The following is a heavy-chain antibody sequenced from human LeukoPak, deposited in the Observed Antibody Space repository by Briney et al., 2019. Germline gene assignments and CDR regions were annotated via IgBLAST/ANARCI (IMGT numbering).Heavy chain of an antibody. Sequence: PGGSLRLSCAASGFTVSSNYMSWVRQAPGKGLEWVSVIYSGGSTYYADSVKGRFTISRDDSKNTLYLQMNSLRAEDTAVYYCASYSSGWYSELRFDYWGQGTLVTVSS. V-gene: IGHV3-66*01. CDR3: ASYSSGWYSELRFDY. CDR1: GFTVSSNY. D-gene: IGHD6-19*01. CDR2: IYSGGST. J-gene: IGHJ4*02.